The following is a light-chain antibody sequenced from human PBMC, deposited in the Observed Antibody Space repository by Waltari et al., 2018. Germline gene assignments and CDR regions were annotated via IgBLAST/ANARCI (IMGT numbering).Light chain of an antibody. Sequence: DIVMTQSPDSLAVSLGERATINCRSSRSVLYSSHNKKYITWYQQKPGQPPKLLIYWASTRESGVPDRFSGSGSGTDFTLTISSLQAEDVAVYYCQQYYSTPWTFGQGTKVEIK. CDR2: WAS. V-gene: IGKV4-1*01. J-gene: IGKJ1*01. CDR1: RSVLYSSHNKKY. CDR3: QQYYSTPWT.